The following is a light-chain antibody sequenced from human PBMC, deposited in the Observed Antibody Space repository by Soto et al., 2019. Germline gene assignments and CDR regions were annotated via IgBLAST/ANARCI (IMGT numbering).Light chain of an antibody. Sequence: DIQMTQSPSSLSASVGDRVTITGQASQDISIYLTWYQQKPGKAPQLLIYDAASLETGVPSRFSGSGSGRDFTLTISSLQPEDIATYYCQQYEHLPITFGQGTRLEIK. V-gene: IGKV1-33*01. J-gene: IGKJ5*01. CDR2: DAA. CDR1: QDISIY. CDR3: QQYEHLPIT.